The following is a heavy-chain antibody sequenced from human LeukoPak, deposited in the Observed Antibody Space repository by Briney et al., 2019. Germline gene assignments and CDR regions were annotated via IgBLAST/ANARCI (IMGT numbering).Heavy chain of an antibody. D-gene: IGHD6-19*01. Sequence: GESLKISCKGSGYSFTSYWIAWVRQMPGKGLEWMGIIYPGDSDTRYSPSFQGQVTISVDKSINTAYLQWSSLKASDTAMYYCARRRAVAGTYYFDYWGQGTLVTVSS. J-gene: IGHJ4*02. CDR2: IYPGDSDT. CDR3: ARRRAVAGTYYFDY. CDR1: GYSFTSYW. V-gene: IGHV5-51*01.